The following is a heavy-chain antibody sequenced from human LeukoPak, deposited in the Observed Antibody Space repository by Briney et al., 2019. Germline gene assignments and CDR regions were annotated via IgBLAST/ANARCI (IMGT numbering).Heavy chain of an antibody. Sequence: ASVKVSCKASGYTFTGYYMHWVRQAPGQGLEWMGWINPNSGGTNYAQKFQGRVTMTRDTSISTAYMELSRLRSDDTAVYYCARGWYPGPTYYFDYWGQETLVTVSS. D-gene: IGHD6-19*01. J-gene: IGHJ4*02. V-gene: IGHV1-2*02. CDR2: INPNSGGT. CDR3: ARGWYPGPTYYFDY. CDR1: GYTFTGYY.